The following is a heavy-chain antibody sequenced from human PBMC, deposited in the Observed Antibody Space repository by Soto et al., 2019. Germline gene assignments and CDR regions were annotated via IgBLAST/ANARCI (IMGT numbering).Heavy chain of an antibody. CDR1: GGSVSSGSYY. V-gene: IGHV4-61*01. CDR3: AREDSGSYNGWFDP. CDR2: IYYSGST. J-gene: IGHJ5*02. Sequence: SETLSLTGTVSGGSVSSGSYYCIWIRKPPGTGLEWIGYIYYSGSTSYIPSVKSRVTISVDTSKNQFSLKLGSVTAADTAVHYCAREDSGSYNGWFDPCGQGTLVTVSS. D-gene: IGHD1-26*01.